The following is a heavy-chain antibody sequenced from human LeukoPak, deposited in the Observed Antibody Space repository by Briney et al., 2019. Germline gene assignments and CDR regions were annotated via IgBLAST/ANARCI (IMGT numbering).Heavy chain of an antibody. CDR1: GGTFSSYA. CDR2: IIPIFGTA. J-gene: IGHJ6*03. Sequence: SVKVSCKASGGTFSSYAISWVRQAPGQGLEWMGGIIPIFGTANYAQKFQGRVTITADESTSTAYMELSSLRSEDTAVYYCAREALDSNWGYYYYYMDVWGKGTTVTVSS. D-gene: IGHD4-11*01. CDR3: AREALDSNWGYYYYYMDV. V-gene: IGHV1-69*01.